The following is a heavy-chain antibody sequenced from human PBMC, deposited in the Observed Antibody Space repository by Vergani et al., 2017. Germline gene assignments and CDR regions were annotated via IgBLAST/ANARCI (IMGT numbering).Heavy chain of an antibody. CDR1: GYTFTAYY. V-gene: IGHV1-46*01. Sequence: QVQLVQSGAEVGKPGASVKISCKASGYTFTAYYIHWVRQAPEQGLEWVGVISPDGFSTFYAQKFQGRVTITRDTSTSTVYVEVTSLRSDDTAVYYCAKHFRGWGIDYWGQGTQVIVSS. CDR3: AKHFRGWGIDY. J-gene: IGHJ4*02. D-gene: IGHD3-16*01. CDR2: ISPDGFST.